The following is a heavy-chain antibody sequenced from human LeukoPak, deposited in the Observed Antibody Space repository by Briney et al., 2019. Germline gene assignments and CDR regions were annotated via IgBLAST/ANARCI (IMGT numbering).Heavy chain of an antibody. CDR1: GFTFSSYG. V-gene: IGHV3-30*03. Sequence: GGSLRLPCAASGFTFSSYGMHWVRQAPGKGLEWVAVISYDGSNKYYADSVKGRFTISRDNSKNTLYLQMNSLRPEDTAVYFCASGIYCSGGSCYSAFGYWGQGTLVTVSS. CDR3: ASGIYCSGGSCYSAFGY. J-gene: IGHJ4*02. D-gene: IGHD2-15*01. CDR2: ISYDGSNK.